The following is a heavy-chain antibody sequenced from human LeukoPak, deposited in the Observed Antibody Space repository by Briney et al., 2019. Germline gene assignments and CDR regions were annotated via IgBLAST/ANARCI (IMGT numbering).Heavy chain of an antibody. D-gene: IGHD6-13*01. CDR1: GGSFSGYY. V-gene: IGHV4-34*01. CDR3: ARKSIVTAGRKPYDY. Sequence: SETLSLTCAVYGGSFSGYYWSWIRQSPGKGLEWIGEIDHSGRTNSNASLKSRVTISVDTSKNQFSLRLSSVTAADTAVYYCARKSIVTAGRKPYDYWDQGALVTVS. CDR2: IDHSGRT. J-gene: IGHJ4*02.